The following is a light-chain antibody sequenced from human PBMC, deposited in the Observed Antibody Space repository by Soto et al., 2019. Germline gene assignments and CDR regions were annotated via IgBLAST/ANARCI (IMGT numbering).Light chain of an antibody. CDR2: GAS. CDR1: QSIKSW. J-gene: IGKJ1*01. V-gene: IGKV1-5*03. Sequence: DIQMTQSPSTLSASVGDRVTITCRASQSIKSWLAWYQQKPGKAPKLLIYGASSLESGVPSRFGGSGSGTEFTLTISSLQPDDFATYYCQQYNTYSWTFGQGTKVDIK. CDR3: QQYNTYSWT.